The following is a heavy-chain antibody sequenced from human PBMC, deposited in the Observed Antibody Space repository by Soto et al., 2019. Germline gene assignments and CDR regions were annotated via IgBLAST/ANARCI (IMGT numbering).Heavy chain of an antibody. CDR1: GFTFHDYT. D-gene: IGHD2-15*01. J-gene: IGHJ6*02. V-gene: IGHV3-30-3*01. CDR2: ISYDGSNK. Sequence: VQLVESGGVVVQPGGSLRLSCAASGFTFHDYTMHWVRPAPGKGLEWVALISYDGSNKYYADSVRGRFTISRDHSKNSLYLQMNSLRAEDTAVYYCARDFGYCSGGSCYSSYYGMGVWGQGTTVTVSS. CDR3: ARDFGYCSGGSCYSSYYGMGV.